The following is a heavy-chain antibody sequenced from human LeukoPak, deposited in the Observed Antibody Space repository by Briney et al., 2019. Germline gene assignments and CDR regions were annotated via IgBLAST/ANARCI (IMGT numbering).Heavy chain of an antibody. Sequence: PGVSLRLSCVASGFTFSSYAMSWIRQAPGKGLEWVSAISSGGGNTEYADSVKGRFIISRDNSKNTVVLQMNSLRAEDTGVYYCANRISGSSSWGQGTLVTVSS. D-gene: IGHD1-26*01. V-gene: IGHV3-23*01. CDR3: ANRISGSSS. CDR2: ISSGGGNT. CDR1: GFTFSSYA. J-gene: IGHJ5*02.